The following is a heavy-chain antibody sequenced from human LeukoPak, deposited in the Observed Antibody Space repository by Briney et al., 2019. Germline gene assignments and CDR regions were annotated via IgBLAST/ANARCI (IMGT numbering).Heavy chain of an antibody. D-gene: IGHD6-19*01. CDR3: ARGQDPGIAVAGIGGLAYYFDY. V-gene: IGHV1-69*05. Sequence: ASVKVSCKASGGTFSSYAISWVRQAPGQGLEWMGGIIPIFGTANYAQKFQGRVTITTDESTSTAYMELSSLRSEDAAGYYCARGQDPGIAVAGIGGLAYYFDYWGQGTLVTVSS. J-gene: IGHJ4*02. CDR2: IIPIFGTA. CDR1: GGTFSSYA.